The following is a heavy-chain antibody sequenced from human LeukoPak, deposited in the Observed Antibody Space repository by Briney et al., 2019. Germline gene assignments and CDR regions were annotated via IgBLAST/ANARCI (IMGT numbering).Heavy chain of an antibody. Sequence: ASVKVSCKASGYTFTSYGISWVRQAPGQGLEWMGWISAYNGNTNYAQKLQGRVTMTTDTSTSTAYMELRSLRSDDTAVYYCARPRLFGYNYYYYGMDVWGQGTTVTVSS. CDR2: ISAYNGNT. CDR1: GYTFTSYG. V-gene: IGHV1-18*01. CDR3: ARPRLFGYNYYYYGMDV. D-gene: IGHD3-3*01. J-gene: IGHJ6*02.